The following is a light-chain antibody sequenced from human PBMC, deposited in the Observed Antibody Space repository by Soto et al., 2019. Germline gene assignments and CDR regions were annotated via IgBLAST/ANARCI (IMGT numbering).Light chain of an antibody. J-gene: IGLJ2*01. CDR2: DVS. CDR3: SSYTSSSTVV. Sequence: QSVLTQPASVSGSPGQSIAISCTGTSSDVGGYNYVSWYQQHPGKAPKLIIYDVSNRPSGVSNRLSGSKSGNTASLTISGLQAEYEADYYCSSYTSSSTVVFGGGTKLTVL. CDR1: SSDVGGYNY. V-gene: IGLV2-14*03.